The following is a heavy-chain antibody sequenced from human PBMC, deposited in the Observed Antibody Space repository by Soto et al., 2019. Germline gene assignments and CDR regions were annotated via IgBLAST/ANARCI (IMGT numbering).Heavy chain of an antibody. V-gene: IGHV4-4*02. J-gene: IGHJ4*02. CDR3: ARTSGIGYDFDY. Sequence: QVQLQESGPGLVKPSGTLSLTCTVSGDSISSSNWWSWVRQPPGKGLEWIGEIHRSGSTNYIPSLKMQVTISVDKSKNHFSLKLNSVTAADTAVYYCARTSGIGYDFDYWGQGILVTVSS. D-gene: IGHD2-2*01. CDR2: IHRSGST. CDR1: GDSISSSNW.